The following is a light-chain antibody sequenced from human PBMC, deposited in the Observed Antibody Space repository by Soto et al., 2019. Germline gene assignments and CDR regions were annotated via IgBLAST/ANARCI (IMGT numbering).Light chain of an antibody. V-gene: IGKV1-33*01. CDR2: DAS. CDR3: QQYDDLPRT. Sequence: DIQMTQSPSSLSASVGDRVTITCQASQDISNNLHWYQVKPGKAPKLLIYDASNLETGVPSRFSGSGSGTDFTFTINSLEPEDVATYYCQQYDDLPRTFGQGTKLQVE. J-gene: IGKJ2*01. CDR1: QDISNN.